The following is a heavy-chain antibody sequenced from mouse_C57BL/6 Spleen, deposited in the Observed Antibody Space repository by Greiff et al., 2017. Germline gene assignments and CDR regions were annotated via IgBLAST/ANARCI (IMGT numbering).Heavy chain of an antibody. CDR3: GRVGSYYGNSGAMDY. CDR1: GFTFRDSG. D-gene: IGHD2-1*01. V-gene: IGHV5-17*01. CDR2: ISSGSITI. J-gene: IGHJ4*01. Sequence: ELMLVGPEGSLVKPGGSLKFSCAASGFTFRDSGMHWFRQAPEKGLGWVAYISSGSITIYSADTVKGRFTISRNNAKNTLFLQMISLRSEDTAMYYCGRVGSYYGNSGAMDYWGQGTSVTVSS.